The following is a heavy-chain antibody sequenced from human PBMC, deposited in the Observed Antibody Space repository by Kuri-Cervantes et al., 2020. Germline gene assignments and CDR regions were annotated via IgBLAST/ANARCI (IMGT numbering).Heavy chain of an antibody. V-gene: IGHV1-8*01. CDR3: ARGIRVKLMDV. Sequence: ASVKVSCKTSGYTFTTYEINWVRQATGQGLEWMGWMNPNSGNTGYAQKFQGRVTMTRNTSISTAYMELSSLRSEDTAVYYCARGIRVKLMDVWGQGTTVTVSS. CDR2: MNPNSGNT. CDR1: GYTFTTYE. D-gene: IGHD3-10*01. J-gene: IGHJ6*02.